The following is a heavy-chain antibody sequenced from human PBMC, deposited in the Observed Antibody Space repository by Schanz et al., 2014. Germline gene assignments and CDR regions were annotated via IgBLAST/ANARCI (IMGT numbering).Heavy chain of an antibody. CDR3: AREQIMAAAGLVDY. V-gene: IGHV3-21*04. CDR2: ISSSSSYI. CDR1: GFTFSSYS. Sequence: EADLVESGGGLVKPGGSLRLSCAASGFTFSSYSMNWVRQAPGKGLEWVSSISSSSSYIYYADSVKGRFSISRDNAKNSLFLQMNRLRAEDTAVYYCAREQIMAAAGLVDYWGHGTLVTVSS. J-gene: IGHJ4*01. D-gene: IGHD6-13*01.